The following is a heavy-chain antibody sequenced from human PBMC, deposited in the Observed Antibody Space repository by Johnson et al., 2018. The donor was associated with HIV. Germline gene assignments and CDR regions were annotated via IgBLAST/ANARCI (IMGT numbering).Heavy chain of an antibody. CDR3: AKAGAVAGPGIDAFDI. CDR2: INWNGGSI. J-gene: IGHJ3*02. V-gene: IGHV3-20*04. CDR1: GFTFDYYG. Sequence: VQLVESGGGVVRPGGSLRLSCAASGFTFDYYGMTWVRQTPGKGLEWVSGINWNGGSIGYADSVKGRFTISRDNSKNTLYLQMNSLRAEDTAVYYCAKAGAVAGPGIDAFDIWGQGTMVTVSS. D-gene: IGHD6-19*01.